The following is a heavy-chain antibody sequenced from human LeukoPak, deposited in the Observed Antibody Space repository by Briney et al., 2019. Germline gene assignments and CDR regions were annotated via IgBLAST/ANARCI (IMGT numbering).Heavy chain of an antibody. Sequence: GGSLRLSCTASGSTFGDYAMSWFRQAPGKGLEWVGFIRSKAYGGTTEYAASVKGRFTISRDDSKSIAYLQMNSLKTEDTAVYYCTRVTIFGVVMVDGMDVWGQGITVTVSS. V-gene: IGHV3-49*03. CDR1: GSTFGDYA. J-gene: IGHJ6*02. CDR3: TRVTIFGVVMVDGMDV. D-gene: IGHD3-3*01. CDR2: IRSKAYGGTT.